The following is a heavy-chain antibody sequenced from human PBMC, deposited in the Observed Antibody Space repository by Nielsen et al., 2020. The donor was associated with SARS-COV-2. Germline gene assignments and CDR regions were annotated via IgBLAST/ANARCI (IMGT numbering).Heavy chain of an antibody. CDR1: GYTFTSYD. CDR2: MNPNSGNT. CDR3: AVGNSGSYRSYYYYYMDV. V-gene: IGHV1-8*01. D-gene: IGHD3-10*01. Sequence: ASVKVSCKASGYTFTSYDINWVRQATGQGLEWMGWMNPNSGNTGYAQKFQGRVTMTRNTSISTAYMELSSLRSEDTAVYYCAVGNSGSYRSYYYYYMDVWGKGTTVTVSS. J-gene: IGHJ6*03.